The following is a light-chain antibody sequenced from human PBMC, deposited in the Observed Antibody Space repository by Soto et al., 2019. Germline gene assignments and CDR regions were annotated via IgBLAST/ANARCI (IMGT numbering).Light chain of an antibody. CDR1: QSVNTKY. CDR3: QQYGSSPPYT. J-gene: IGKJ2*01. Sequence: EIVLTQSPATLSLAPGERATLSCRASQSVNTKYLAWYQQKPGQAPRLLIYGASTRATGIPDRFSGSGSGTDFSLTLSRLEPEDFAVYYCQQYGSSPPYTFGQGTKLEI. CDR2: GAS. V-gene: IGKV3-20*01.